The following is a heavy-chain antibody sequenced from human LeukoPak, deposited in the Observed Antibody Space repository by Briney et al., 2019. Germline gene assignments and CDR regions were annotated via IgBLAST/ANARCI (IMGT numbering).Heavy chain of an antibody. CDR3: AAGEGTFDY. Sequence: SETLSLTCTVSGVSISSYYWSWIRQPPGKGLEWIGYIYYSGSTNYNPSLKSRVTISVDTSKNQFSLKLSSVTAADTAVYYCAAGEGTFDYWGQGTLVTVSS. D-gene: IGHD3-10*01. CDR1: GVSISSYY. J-gene: IGHJ4*02. V-gene: IGHV4-59*01. CDR2: IYYSGST.